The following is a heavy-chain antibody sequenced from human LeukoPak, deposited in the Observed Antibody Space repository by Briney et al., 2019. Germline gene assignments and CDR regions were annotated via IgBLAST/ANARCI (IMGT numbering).Heavy chain of an antibody. CDR1: GGSFSGYY. Sequence: PSETLSLTCAVYGGSFSGYYWSWIRQPPGKGLEWIGEINHSGSTNYNPSLKSRVTISVDTSKNQFSLKLSSVTAADTAVYYCATEYYYDSSGYYSGNYWGQGTLVTASS. D-gene: IGHD3-22*01. V-gene: IGHV4-34*01. CDR3: ATEYYYDSSGYYSGNY. CDR2: INHSGST. J-gene: IGHJ4*02.